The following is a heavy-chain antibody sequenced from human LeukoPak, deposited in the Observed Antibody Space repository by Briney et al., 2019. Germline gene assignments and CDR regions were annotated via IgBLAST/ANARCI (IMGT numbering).Heavy chain of an antibody. J-gene: IGHJ3*02. V-gene: IGHV3-74*01. CDR3: ARHDYGGTDAFDI. CDR2: INTDGSST. Sequence: GSLRLSCAASGFTFSSYWMHWVRQAPGKGLVWVSRINTDGSSTSYADSVKGRFTIARDNAKNTLYLQMNSLRADDTAVYYCARHDYGGTDAFDIWGQGTMVTVSS. D-gene: IGHD4-23*01. CDR1: GFTFSSYW.